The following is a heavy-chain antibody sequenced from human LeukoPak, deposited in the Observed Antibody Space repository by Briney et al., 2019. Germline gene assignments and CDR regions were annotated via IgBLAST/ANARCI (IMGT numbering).Heavy chain of an antibody. Sequence: SETLSLTCTVSGGSISSYYWSWIRQPPGKGLEWIGYTYYSGSTNYNPSLKSRVTISVDMSKNQFSLKLSSVTAADTAIYYCARIFYDSSGVYYSYYFDYWGQGTLVIVSS. J-gene: IGHJ4*02. CDR3: ARIFYDSSGVYYSYYFDY. D-gene: IGHD3-22*01. CDR2: TYYSGST. V-gene: IGHV4-59*08. CDR1: GGSISSYY.